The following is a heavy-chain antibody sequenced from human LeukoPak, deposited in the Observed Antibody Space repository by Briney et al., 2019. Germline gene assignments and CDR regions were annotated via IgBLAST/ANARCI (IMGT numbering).Heavy chain of an antibody. CDR3: ARSNPGLGSVEDY. CDR2: INPNSGGT. V-gene: IGHV1-18*01. D-gene: IGHD2-15*01. CDR1: GYTFTSYG. J-gene: IGHJ4*02. Sequence: ASVKVSCKASGYTFTSYGISWVRQAPGQGLEWMGWINPNSGGTNYAQKLQGRVTITTDTSTSTAYMELRSLRSDDTAVYYCARSNPGLGSVEDYWGQGTLVTVSS.